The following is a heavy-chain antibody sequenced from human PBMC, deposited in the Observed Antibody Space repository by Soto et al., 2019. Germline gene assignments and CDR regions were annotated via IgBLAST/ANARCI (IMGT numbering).Heavy chain of an antibody. CDR1: GGTFSSYT. J-gene: IGHJ4*02. Sequence: QVQLAQSGAEVKKPGSSVKVSCKASGGTFSSYTISWVRQAPGQGLEWMGRIIPILGIANYAQKFQGRVTITADKSTSTAYMELSSLRSEDTAVYYCARELPSGSTGNWGQGTLVTVSS. V-gene: IGHV1-69*08. CDR2: IIPILGIA. D-gene: IGHD3-22*01. CDR3: ARELPSGSTGN.